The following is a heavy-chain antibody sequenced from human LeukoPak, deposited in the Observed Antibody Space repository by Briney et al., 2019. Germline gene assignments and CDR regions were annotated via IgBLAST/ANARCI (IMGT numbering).Heavy chain of an antibody. CDR2: IYIGDSDT. CDR3: ARHRLGGSYKLGFDP. CDR1: GYSFTSYW. V-gene: IGHV5-51*01. Sequence: GESLKISCKGSGYSFTSYWIGWVRQMPGKGLEWMGIIYIGDSDTRYSPSFHGQVTISADKSISTAYLQWSSLKASDTAMYYCARHRLGGSYKLGFDPWGQGTLVTVSS. J-gene: IGHJ5*02. D-gene: IGHD1-26*01.